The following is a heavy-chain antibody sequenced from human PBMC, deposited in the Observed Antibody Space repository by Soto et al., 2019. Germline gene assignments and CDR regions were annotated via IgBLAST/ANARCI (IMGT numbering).Heavy chain of an antibody. V-gene: IGHV1-69*10. CDR2: IIPILGIA. J-gene: IGHJ6*02. Sequence: ASVKVSCKASGGTFSSYAISWVRQAPGQGLEWMGGIIPILGIANYAQKFQGRVTITADKSTSTAYMELSSLRSEDTAVYYCAREVFEQQLYYYYGMDVWGQGTTVTVSS. CDR1: GGTFSSYA. CDR3: AREVFEQQLYYYYGMDV. D-gene: IGHD6-13*01.